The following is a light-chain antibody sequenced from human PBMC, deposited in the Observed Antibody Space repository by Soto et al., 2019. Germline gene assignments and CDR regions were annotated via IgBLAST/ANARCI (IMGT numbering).Light chain of an antibody. CDR1: QGVSSSY. V-gene: IGKV3-20*01. CDR3: QQYGASVT. CDR2: GAS. J-gene: IGKJ3*01. Sequence: EIVLTQSPGTLSLSPGEGATLSCRASQGVSSSYLAWYQHKPGQAPRLLIYGASSRASGIPDRFSGSGSGTDFTLTINRLENEDCAVYYCQQYGASVTFGPWTKVDLK.